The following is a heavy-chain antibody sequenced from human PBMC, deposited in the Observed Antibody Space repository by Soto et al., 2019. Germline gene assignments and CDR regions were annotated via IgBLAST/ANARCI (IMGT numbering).Heavy chain of an antibody. V-gene: IGHV1-3*01. CDR1: AFNLRSYS. J-gene: IGHJ6*02. CDR3: GRGAGTSKIYAMGMDV. Sequence: QAQLVQSGPEVQKPGASMKVSCKASAFNLRSYSIHWVRQAPGQRLEWMGQINGDSGKPRYSHRFEGRVTFKRDTEASTATLELHSLRPEDTAVYYCGRGAGTSKIYAMGMDVWGQGTAVSVSS. D-gene: IGHD2-2*01. CDR2: INGDSGKP.